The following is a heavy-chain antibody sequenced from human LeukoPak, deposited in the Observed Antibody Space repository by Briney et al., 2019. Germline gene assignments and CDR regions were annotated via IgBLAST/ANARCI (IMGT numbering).Heavy chain of an antibody. CDR2: IIPIFGTA. J-gene: IGHJ4*02. CDR3: ARGSVVVPVAIDY. V-gene: IGHV1-69*05. CDR1: GGTLSSYA. Sequence: GASVKVSCKASGGTLSSYAISWVRQAPGQGLEWMGGIIPIFGTANYAQKFQGRVSMTTDTSTSTAYMELRSLRSDDTAVYYCARGSVVVPVAIDYWGQGTLVTVSS. D-gene: IGHD2-2*01.